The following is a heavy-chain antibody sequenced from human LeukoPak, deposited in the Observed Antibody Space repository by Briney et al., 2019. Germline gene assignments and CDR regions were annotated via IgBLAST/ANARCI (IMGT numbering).Heavy chain of an antibody. D-gene: IGHD2-2*01. CDR3: ARVGHAYCSSTSCYWFDP. V-gene: IGHV1-69*05. CDR2: FIPIFGTA. CDR1: GGTFSSYA. J-gene: IGHJ5*02. Sequence: ASVKVSCKASGGTFSSYAISWVRQAPGQGLEWMGGFIPIFGTANYAQKFQGRVTITTDESTSTAYMELSSLRSEDTAVYYCARVGHAYCSSTSCYWFDPWGQGTLVTVSS.